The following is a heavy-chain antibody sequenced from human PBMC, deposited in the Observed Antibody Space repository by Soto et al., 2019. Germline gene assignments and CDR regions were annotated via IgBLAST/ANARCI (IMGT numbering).Heavy chain of an antibody. V-gene: IGHV3-7*01. J-gene: IGHJ4*02. CDR1: GFTFSSYW. D-gene: IGHD3-3*01. CDR3: ARDQGGYYDFWSGYSVFDY. CDR2: IKQDGSEK. Sequence: GESLRLSCAASGFTFSSYWMSWVRQAPGKGLEWVANIKQDGSEKYYVDSVKGRFTISRDNAKNSLYLQMNSLRAEDTAVYYCARDQGGYYDFWSGYSVFDYWGQGTLVTVSS.